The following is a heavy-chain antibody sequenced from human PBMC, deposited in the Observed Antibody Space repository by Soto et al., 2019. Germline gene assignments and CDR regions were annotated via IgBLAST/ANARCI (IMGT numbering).Heavy chain of an antibody. CDR3: ARYIEYSSSPNYYYYGMDV. V-gene: IGHV1-46*01. CDR1: GYTFTSYY. J-gene: IGHJ6*02. Sequence: ASVKVSCKASGYTFTSYYMHWVRQAPGQGLEWMGIINPSGGSTSYAQKFQGRVTMTRDTSTSTAYMELSSLRSEDTAVYYCARYIEYSSSPNYYYYGMDVWGQGTTVTVSS. CDR2: INPSGGST. D-gene: IGHD6-6*01.